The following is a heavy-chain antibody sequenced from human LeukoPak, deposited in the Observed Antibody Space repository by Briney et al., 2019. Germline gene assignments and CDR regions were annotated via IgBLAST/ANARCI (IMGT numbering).Heavy chain of an antibody. V-gene: IGHV1-69*04. CDR2: IIPILGIA. Sequence: ASVKVSCKASGGTFSSYAISWVRQAPGQGLEWMGRIIPILGIANYAQKFQGRVTITADKSTSTAYMELSSLRSEDTAVYYCARAFGELSTHYYYYYGMDVWGQGTTVTVSS. CDR1: GGTFSSYA. D-gene: IGHD3-10*01. J-gene: IGHJ6*02. CDR3: ARAFGELSTHYYYYYGMDV.